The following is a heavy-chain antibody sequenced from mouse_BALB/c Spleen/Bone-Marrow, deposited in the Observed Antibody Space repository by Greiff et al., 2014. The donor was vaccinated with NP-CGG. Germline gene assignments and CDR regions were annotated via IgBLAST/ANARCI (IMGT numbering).Heavy chain of an antibody. D-gene: IGHD2-3*01. J-gene: IGHJ4*01. CDR2: IDPANGNT. CDR1: GFNIKDTY. CDR3: TRWLLPYGLDY. Sequence: EVQLQQSGAELVKPGASVKLSCTASGFNIKDTYMHWVKQRPEQGLEWIGRIDPANGNTKYDPKFQGKATITADTSSNTAYLQRSSLTSEDTAVYYCTRWLLPYGLDYWGQGTSVTVSS. V-gene: IGHV14-3*02.